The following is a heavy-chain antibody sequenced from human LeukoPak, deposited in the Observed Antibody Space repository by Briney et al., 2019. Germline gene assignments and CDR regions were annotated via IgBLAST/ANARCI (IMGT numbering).Heavy chain of an antibody. D-gene: IGHD2-2*01. Sequence: GESLKISRKGSGYSFTSYWIGWVRQMPGKGLEWMGIIYPGDSDTRYSPSFQGQVTISADKPISTAYLQWSSLKASDSAMYYCARLYKDIVVVPAAKAGRSGFDYWGQGTLVTVSS. CDR3: ARLYKDIVVVPAAKAGRSGFDY. CDR2: IYPGDSDT. J-gene: IGHJ4*02. V-gene: IGHV5-51*01. CDR1: GYSFTSYW.